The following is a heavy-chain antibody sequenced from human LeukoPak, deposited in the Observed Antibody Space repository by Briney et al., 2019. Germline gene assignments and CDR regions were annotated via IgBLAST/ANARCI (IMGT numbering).Heavy chain of an antibody. CDR1: GGSISNGDYY. V-gene: IGHV4-31*03. J-gene: IGHJ3*02. CDR2: IYYSGST. Sequence: SETLSLTCTVSGGSISNGDYYWSWVRRHPGKGLEWIGYIYYSGSTYSNPSLKSRVTISVDTSKNQFSLKLSSVTAADTAVYYCARDPYQGAFDIWGQGTLVTVSS. CDR3: ARDPYQGAFDI.